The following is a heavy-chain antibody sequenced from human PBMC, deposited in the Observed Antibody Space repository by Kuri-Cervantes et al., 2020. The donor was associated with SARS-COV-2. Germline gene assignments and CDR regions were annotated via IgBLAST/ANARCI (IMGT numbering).Heavy chain of an antibody. Sequence: ASVTVSCKASGYTFTGYYMHWVRQAPGQGLEWMGWINPNSGGTNYAQKFQGRVTMTRDTSISTAYMELSRLRSDDTAVYYCARQVVVPAYGMDVWGQGTTVTVSS. J-gene: IGHJ6*02. D-gene: IGHD2-2*01. CDR1: GYTFTGYY. CDR2: INPNSGGT. CDR3: ARQVVVPAYGMDV. V-gene: IGHV1-2*02.